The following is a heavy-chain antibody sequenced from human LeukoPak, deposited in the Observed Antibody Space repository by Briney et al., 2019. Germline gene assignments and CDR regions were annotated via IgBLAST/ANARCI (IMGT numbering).Heavy chain of an antibody. D-gene: IGHD1-26*01. CDR3: ARQSGSYYTGWFDY. CDR2: IYYSGST. J-gene: IGHJ4*02. CDR1: GGSISSYY. V-gene: IGHV4-59*08. Sequence: SETLSLTCTVSGGSISSYYWSWIRQPPGKGLEWIGYIYYSGSTNYNPSLKSRVTISVDTSKNQFSLKLSSVTAADTAVYYCARQSGSYYTGWFDYWGQGTLDTVSS.